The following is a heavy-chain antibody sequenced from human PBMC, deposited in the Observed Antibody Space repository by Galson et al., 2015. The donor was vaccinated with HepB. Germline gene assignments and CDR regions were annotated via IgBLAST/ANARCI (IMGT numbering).Heavy chain of an antibody. CDR1: GFTFSSYA. CDR3: AKDSVLVVITSDAFDI. D-gene: IGHD3-22*01. J-gene: IGHJ3*02. Sequence: SLRLSCAASGFTFSSYAMSWVRQAPGKGLEWVSAISGSGGSTYYADSVKGRFTISRDNSKNTLYLQMNSLRAEDTAVYYCAKDSVLVVITSDAFDIWGQGTMVTVSS. CDR2: ISGSGGST. V-gene: IGHV3-23*01.